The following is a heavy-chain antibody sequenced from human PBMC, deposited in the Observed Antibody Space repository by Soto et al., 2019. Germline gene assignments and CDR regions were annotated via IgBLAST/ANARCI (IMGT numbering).Heavy chain of an antibody. Sequence: SLKVSCKASGDTFSGYASSWVRQTPEQGLEWIGWIVVGSSNTNYAQKFQERVTITRDMSTSTAYMELSSLRSEDTAVYYCAAEAHYGSGSYYYYYGMDVWGQGTTVTVSS. D-gene: IGHD3-10*01. CDR3: AAEAHYGSGSYYYYYGMDV. V-gene: IGHV1-58*02. CDR2: IVVGSSNT. CDR1: GDTFSGYA. J-gene: IGHJ6*02.